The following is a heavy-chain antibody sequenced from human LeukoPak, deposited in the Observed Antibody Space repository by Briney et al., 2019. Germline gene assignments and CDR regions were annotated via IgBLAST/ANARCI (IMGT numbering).Heavy chain of an antibody. CDR3: AKDSPLGRLDCGGDCYSAEYFQH. V-gene: IGHV3-23*01. CDR1: GFTFSSYA. CDR2: ISGSGGST. J-gene: IGHJ1*01. D-gene: IGHD2-21*02. Sequence: AESLRLSCAASGFTFSSYAMSWVRQAPGKGLEWVSAISGSGGSTYYADSVKGRFTISRDNSKNTLYLQMNSLRAEDTAVYYCAKDSPLGRLDCGGDCYSAEYFQHWGQGTLVTVSS.